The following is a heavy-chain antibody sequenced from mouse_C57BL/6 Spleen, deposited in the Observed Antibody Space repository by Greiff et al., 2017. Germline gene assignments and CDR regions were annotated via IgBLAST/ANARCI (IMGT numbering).Heavy chain of an antibody. J-gene: IGHJ4*01. CDR3: AGLKTAQADYAMDY. D-gene: IGHD3-2*02. V-gene: IGHV1-19*01. Sequence: VQLQQSGPVLVKPGASVKMSCKASGYTFTDYYMNWVKQSHGKSLEWIGVINPYNGGTSYNQKFKGKATLTVDKSSSTAYMELNSLTSEDSAVYYCAGLKTAQADYAMDYWGQGTSVTVSS. CDR2: INPYNGGT. CDR1: GYTFTDYY.